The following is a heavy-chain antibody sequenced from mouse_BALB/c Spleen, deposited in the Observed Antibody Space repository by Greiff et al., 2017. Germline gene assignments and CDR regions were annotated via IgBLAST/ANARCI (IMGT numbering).Heavy chain of an antibody. CDR3: ARNYRYDGGFAY. CDR1: GYTFTSYD. D-gene: IGHD2-14*01. J-gene: IGHJ3*01. CDR2: IYPGDGST. Sequence: VQLQQSGAELMKPGASVKISCKASGYTFTSYDINWVKQRPGQGLEWIGWIYPGDGSTKYNEKFKGKATLTADKSSSTAYMQLSSLTSENSAVYFCARNYRYDGGFAYWGQGTLVTVSA. V-gene: IGHV1S56*01.